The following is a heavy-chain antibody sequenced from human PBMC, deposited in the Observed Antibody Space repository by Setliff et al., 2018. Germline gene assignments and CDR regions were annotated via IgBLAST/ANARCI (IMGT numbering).Heavy chain of an antibody. CDR3: AKDDLGFAAAGTNVVFNY. Sequence: LSLSCAASGFTSGNKDIHWVRQAPGKGLEWVALLRYDGRSEYADSVKGRFTISRDNSKNTLYLQMNSLRAEDTAMYYCAKDDLGFAAAGTNVVFNYWGQGTMVTVSS. CDR2: LRYDGRSE. D-gene: IGHD6-13*01. J-gene: IGHJ4*02. V-gene: IGHV3-30*02. CDR1: GFTSGNKD.